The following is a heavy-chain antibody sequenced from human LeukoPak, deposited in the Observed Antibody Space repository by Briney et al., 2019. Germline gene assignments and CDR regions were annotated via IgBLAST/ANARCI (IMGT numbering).Heavy chain of an antibody. CDR2: ISYSGDT. D-gene: IGHD3-22*01. V-gene: IGHV4-59*01. CDR1: GGSLNNDY. CDR3: ARGFTVMDAFDI. J-gene: IGHJ3*02. Sequence: SETLSLTCTVSGGSLNNDYWSWIRQPPGKGLEWIGYISYSGDTSYNPSLKSRVTISEDTSENQFSLKLNSETAADTALYYCARGFTVMDAFDIWGPGTMSSSPQ.